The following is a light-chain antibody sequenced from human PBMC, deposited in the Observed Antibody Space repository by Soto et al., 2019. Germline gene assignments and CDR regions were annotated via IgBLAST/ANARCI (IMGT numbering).Light chain of an antibody. J-gene: IGKJ1*01. V-gene: IGKV3-15*01. CDR1: QTVSSK. CDR3: QQYNNWPPWT. Sequence: EIVMTQSPATLSVSPGERATLSCRASQTVSSKLAWYQQKPGQAPRLLIYGASTRATGIPARFSGSGSGTEFTLASSSLQSEYFAVYYCQQYNNWPPWTFGQGTKVEIK. CDR2: GAS.